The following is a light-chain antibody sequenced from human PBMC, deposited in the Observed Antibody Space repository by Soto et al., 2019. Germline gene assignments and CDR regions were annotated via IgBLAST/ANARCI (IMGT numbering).Light chain of an antibody. CDR1: NSDIGNNY. CDR2: DND. CDR3: GTWDSCLRVVV. Sequence: QSVLTQPPSVSAAPGQKVTISCSGSNSDIGNNYVSWYQQFPGAAPKLLIYDNDKRPSGIPDRISGSKSGTSATLDITGLLTGDEADYYCGTWDSCLRVVVFGGGTKLTVL. V-gene: IGLV1-51*01. J-gene: IGLJ2*01.